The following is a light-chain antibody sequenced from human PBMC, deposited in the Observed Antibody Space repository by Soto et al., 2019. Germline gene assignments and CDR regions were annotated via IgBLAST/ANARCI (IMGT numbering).Light chain of an antibody. CDR1: IRDVGSYNL. Sequence: QSALTQPASVSGSPGQSITIACTGTIRDVGSYNLVSWYQQRPGEAPKLIISEVRNRPSGISYRFTGSKSGNTASLTISGLQTEEEADYYCSSYTTTSTLVFGGGTKVTV. CDR2: EVR. CDR3: SSYTTTSTLV. J-gene: IGLJ3*02. V-gene: IGLV2-14*01.